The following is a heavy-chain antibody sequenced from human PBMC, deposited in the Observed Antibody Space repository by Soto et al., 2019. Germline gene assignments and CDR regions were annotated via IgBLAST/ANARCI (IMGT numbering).Heavy chain of an antibody. J-gene: IGHJ6*02. CDR2: IYYSGDT. D-gene: IGHD3-22*01. V-gene: IGHV4-39*01. CDR1: GGSISGSSYY. Sequence: SETLSLTCTVSGGSISGSSYYWGWIRQPPGKGLEWIGSIYYSGDTYYNPSLKSRVTISVDTSKNQFSLKLSSVTAADTAVYYCALGGYWVTTYYYYYGMDVWGQGTTVTVSS. CDR3: ALGGYWVTTYYYYYGMDV.